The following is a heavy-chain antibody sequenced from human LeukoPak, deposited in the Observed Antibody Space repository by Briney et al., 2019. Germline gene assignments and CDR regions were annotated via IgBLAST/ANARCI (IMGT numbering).Heavy chain of an antibody. V-gene: IGHV3-23*01. J-gene: IGHJ4*02. CDR2: ISGSGGST. D-gene: IGHD6-19*01. Sequence: GGSLRLSCAASGFTFSSYAMSWVRQAPGKGLEWVSAISGSGGSTYYADSVKGRFTISRDNSKNTLYLQMNSLRAEDTAVYYCAKASRPSIVVAGALHNYWGQGTLVTVSS. CDR1: GFTFSSYA. CDR3: AKASRPSIVVAGALHNY.